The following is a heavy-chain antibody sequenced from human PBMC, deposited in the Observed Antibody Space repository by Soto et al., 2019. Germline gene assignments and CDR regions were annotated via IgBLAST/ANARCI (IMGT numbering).Heavy chain of an antibody. Sequence: GASVKVSCKVSGYTLTELSMHWVRHAPGKGLEWMGGFDPEDGETIYAQKFQGRVTMTEDTSTDTAYMELSSLRSEDTAVYYCATRQDGRWYYDFWSGYYIYWGQGTLVTVSS. CDR1: GYTLTELS. CDR2: FDPEDGET. CDR3: ATRQDGRWYYDFWSGYYIY. V-gene: IGHV1-24*01. J-gene: IGHJ4*02. D-gene: IGHD3-3*01.